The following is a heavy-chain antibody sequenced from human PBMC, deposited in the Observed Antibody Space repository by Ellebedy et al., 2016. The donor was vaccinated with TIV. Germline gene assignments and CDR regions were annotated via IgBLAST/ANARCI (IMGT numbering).Heavy chain of an antibody. CDR3: GRAYPPMAGFIDY. D-gene: IGHD3-10*01. CDR2: ITSRSSGK. CDR1: GFTFSDYT. V-gene: IGHV3-11*06. J-gene: IGHJ4*02. Sequence: GGSLRLXXAASGFTFSDYTVRWVRQAPGKGLEWVSDITSRSSGKYYADSVKGRFTISRDDADKSVYLQMNSLRVEDTAVYYCGRAYPPMAGFIDYWGQGTLVTVSS.